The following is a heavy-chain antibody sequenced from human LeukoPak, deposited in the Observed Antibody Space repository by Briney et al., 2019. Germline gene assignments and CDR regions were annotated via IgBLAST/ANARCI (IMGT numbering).Heavy chain of an antibody. CDR1: GGSISSSSYY. CDR2: IYTSGST. J-gene: IGHJ4*02. CDR3: ARVNRAVAGFRYYFDY. D-gene: IGHD6-19*01. Sequence: PSETLSLTCTVSGGSISSSSYYWGWIRQPAGKGLEWIGRIYTSGSTNYNPSLKSRVTMSVDTSKNQFSLKLSSVTAADTAVYYCARVNRAVAGFRYYFDYWGQGTLVTVSS. V-gene: IGHV4-61*02.